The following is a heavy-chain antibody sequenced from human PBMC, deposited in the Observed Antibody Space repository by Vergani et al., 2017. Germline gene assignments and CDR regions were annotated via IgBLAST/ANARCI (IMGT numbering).Heavy chain of an antibody. CDR3: AKLGYCSSTRCGRGYGMDV. D-gene: IGHD2-2*01. Sequence: QVQLQQWGAGLLKPSETLSLTCAVYGGSFSGYYWSWIRQPPGKGLEWIGEINHSGSTNYNPSLKSRVTISVDTSKNQFSLKLSSVTAADTAVYYCAKLGYCSSTRCGRGYGMDVWGQGTTVTVSS. J-gene: IGHJ6*02. CDR1: GGSFSGYY. CDR2: INHSGST. V-gene: IGHV4-34*01.